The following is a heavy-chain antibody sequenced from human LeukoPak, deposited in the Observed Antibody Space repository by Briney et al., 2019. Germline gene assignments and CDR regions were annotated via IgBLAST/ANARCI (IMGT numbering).Heavy chain of an antibody. CDR3: VKGRRRGYAYGTLES. Sequence: GGSLRLSCAASGFTFDYYTMYWVRQGPEKGLEWVSLISMDGVNTFYADSVKGRFSISRDDNKNSLYLQMNGLRTDDTGLYYCVKGRRRGYAYGTLESWGQGTLVTVSS. V-gene: IGHV3-43*01. J-gene: IGHJ4*02. CDR1: GFTFDYYT. D-gene: IGHD5-18*01. CDR2: ISMDGVNT.